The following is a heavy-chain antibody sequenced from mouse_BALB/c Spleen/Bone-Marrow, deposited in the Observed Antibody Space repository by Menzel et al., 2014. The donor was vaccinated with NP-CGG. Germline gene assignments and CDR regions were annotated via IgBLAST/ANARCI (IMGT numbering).Heavy chain of an antibody. V-gene: IGHV1-87*01. CDR3: ARGDYGSSYEGAMDY. J-gene: IGHJ4*01. CDR1: GYTFTSYW. D-gene: IGHD1-1*01. Sequence: VQLQQSGAELARPGASVKLSCKASGYTFTSYWMQWVKQRPGQGLEWIGAIHPGDGDTRYTQKFKGKATLTADKSSSTAYMQLSSLASEDSAVYYCARGDYGSSYEGAMDYWGQGTSVTVSS. CDR2: IHPGDGDT.